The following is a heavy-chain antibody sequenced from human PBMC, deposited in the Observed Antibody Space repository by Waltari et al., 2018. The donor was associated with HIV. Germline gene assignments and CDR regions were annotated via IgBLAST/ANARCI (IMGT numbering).Heavy chain of an antibody. CDR2: IYYRGST. Sequence: QLQLQESGPGLVKPSETLSLTCTVSGGSISSSSYYWGWIRQPPGKGLEWIGSIYYRGSTYYTPSLKSRVTISVDTSKNQFALKLSSVTAADTAVYYWARQPTAMGLGRLPHSDYWGQGTLVTVSS. V-gene: IGHV4-39*01. CDR1: GGSISSSSYY. CDR3: ARQPTAMGLGRLPHSDY. J-gene: IGHJ4*02. D-gene: IGHD3-10*01.